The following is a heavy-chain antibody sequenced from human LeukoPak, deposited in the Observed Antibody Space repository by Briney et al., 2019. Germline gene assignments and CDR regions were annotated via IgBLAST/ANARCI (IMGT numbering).Heavy chain of an antibody. Sequence: PGGSLRLSCAASGFTFSKYWMIWVRQAPGKGLEWVGNIKQDGSVNRYADSVRGRFTISRDNAQTSLYLQMNSLRAEDTAVYYCARASNPWLQLTWGQGTLVTVSS. CDR1: GFTFSKYW. V-gene: IGHV3-7*05. D-gene: IGHD5-24*01. J-gene: IGHJ5*02. CDR2: IKQDGSVN. CDR3: ARASNPWLQLT.